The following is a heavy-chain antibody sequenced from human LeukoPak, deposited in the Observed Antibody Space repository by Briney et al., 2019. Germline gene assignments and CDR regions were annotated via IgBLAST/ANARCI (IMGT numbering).Heavy chain of an antibody. D-gene: IGHD3-9*01. CDR3: AKAVNFDWLPNDY. V-gene: IGHV3-23*01. CDR1: GFTFRSYA. J-gene: IGHJ4*02. CDR2: ISTSGGST. Sequence: GGSLRLSCAGSGFTFRSYAMDWVRQAPGKGLEWVSTISTSGGSTYYTDSVKGRFTISRDNSKNTLYLQMNSLRAEDTAVYYCAKAVNFDWLPNDYWGQGTLVTVSS.